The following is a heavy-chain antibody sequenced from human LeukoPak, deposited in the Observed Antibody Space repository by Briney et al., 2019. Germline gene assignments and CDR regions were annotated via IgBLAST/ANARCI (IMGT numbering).Heavy chain of an antibody. CDR1: GVSFSGYY. Sequence: SETLSLTCAVYGVSFSGYYWSWLRQPPGKGLEWIGEINHSGSTNYNPSLKSRVTISVDTSKNQFSLKLSSVTAADTAVYYCARPYDSSGYYNYWGQGTLVTVSS. J-gene: IGHJ4*02. CDR3: ARPYDSSGYYNY. CDR2: INHSGST. V-gene: IGHV4-34*01. D-gene: IGHD3-22*01.